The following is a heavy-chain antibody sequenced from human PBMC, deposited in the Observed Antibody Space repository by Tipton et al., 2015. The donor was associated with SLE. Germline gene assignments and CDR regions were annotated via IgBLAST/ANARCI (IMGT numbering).Heavy chain of an antibody. Sequence: QSGAEVKNPGASVKVSCKASGYKFTSYFLRWVRQAPGQGLEWMGWISAYNGNTNYAQKFQDRFTMTTDTSTSTAYMELRSLRSDDTAVYYCARYGWYGLYYFDYWGQGTLVTVSS. CDR3: ARYGWYGLYYFDY. J-gene: IGHJ4*02. D-gene: IGHD6-19*01. CDR1: GYKFTSYF. V-gene: IGHV1-18*04. CDR2: ISAYNGNT.